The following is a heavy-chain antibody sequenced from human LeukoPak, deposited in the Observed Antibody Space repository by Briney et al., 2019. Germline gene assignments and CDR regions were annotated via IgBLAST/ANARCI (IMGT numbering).Heavy chain of an antibody. D-gene: IGHD2-2*01. V-gene: IGHV4-34*01. J-gene: IGHJ3*02. CDR3: ARRRVPADSDAFDI. Sequence: PSETLSLTCEVNGGSFNGYHWTWIRQSPGKGLEWIGEINDSGSPIYSPSLRSRLTISVDTSKNQFSLKLSSVTAADTAVYYCARRRVPADSDAFDIWGQGTMVTVSS. CDR2: INDSGSP. CDR1: GGSFNGYH.